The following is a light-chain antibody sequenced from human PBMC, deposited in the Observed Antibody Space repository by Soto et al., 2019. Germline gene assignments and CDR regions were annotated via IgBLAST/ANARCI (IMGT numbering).Light chain of an antibody. CDR3: QHRHNRCNT. Sequence: EIVLTQSPATLSLSPGERATLSCRTSQSVGTYLAWYQHNPGQAPRLLIYDESIRAAGMPARFSGSRSGTDFTLTISSPEPEDCALYYCQHRHNRCNTFGQRTQLAIK. CDR2: DES. V-gene: IGKV3-11*01. J-gene: IGKJ2*01. CDR1: QSVGTY.